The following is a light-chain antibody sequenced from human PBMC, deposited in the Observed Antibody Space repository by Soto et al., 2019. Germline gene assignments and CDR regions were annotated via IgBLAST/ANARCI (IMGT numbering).Light chain of an antibody. J-gene: IGLJ2*01. CDR2: DTS. CDR1: TGPVTSGHY. CDR3: LLSYSGAHVV. Sequence: QAVVTQEPSLTVSPGGTVTLTCGSSTGPVTSGHYPYWFQQKPGQAPRTLIYDTSNKHSWTPARFSGSLLGGKAALTLSGAQPEDEAECYCLLSYSGAHVVFGGGTKLTVL. V-gene: IGLV7-46*01.